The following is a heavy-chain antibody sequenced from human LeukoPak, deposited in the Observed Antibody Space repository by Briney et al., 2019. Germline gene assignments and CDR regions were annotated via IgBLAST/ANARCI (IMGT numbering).Heavy chain of an antibody. CDR1: EFTFSNCW. D-gene: IGHD3-10*01. V-gene: IGHV3-74*01. CDR3: VTHRPWRGVF. Sequence: GGSLRLSCAASEFTFSNCWMHWVRQPPGKGLVWVSRINSDGSTTSYADSVKGRFTISRDNAKNTLYLQMNSLKTEDTAVYYCVTHRPWRGVFWGQGTLVTVSS. CDR2: INSDGSTT. J-gene: IGHJ4*02.